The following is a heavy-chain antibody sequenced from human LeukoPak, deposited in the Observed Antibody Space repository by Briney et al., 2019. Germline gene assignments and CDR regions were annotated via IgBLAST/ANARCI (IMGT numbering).Heavy chain of an antibody. J-gene: IGHJ6*02. Sequence: PGGSLRLSCAASGFTFSSYAMSWVRQAPGKGLERVSAISGSGGSTYYADSVKGRFTISRDNSKNTLYLQMNSLRAEDTAVYYCAKDTYSGTSSYGMDVWGQGTTVTVSS. CDR1: GFTFSSYA. CDR2: ISGSGGST. CDR3: AKDTYSGTSSYGMDV. V-gene: IGHV3-23*01. D-gene: IGHD1-26*01.